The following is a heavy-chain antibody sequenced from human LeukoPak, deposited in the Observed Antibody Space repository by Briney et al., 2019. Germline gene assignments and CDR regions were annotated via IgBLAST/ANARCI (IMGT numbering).Heavy chain of an antibody. D-gene: IGHD3-22*01. CDR1: GYTFTSYG. V-gene: IGHV1-18*01. J-gene: IGHJ4*02. Sequence: ASVKVSCKASGYTFTSYGISWVRQAPGQGLEWMGWISAYNGNTNYAQKLQGRVTMTTDTSTSTAYTELRSLRSDDTAVYYCARDPILAYDSSGYYYSRFDYWGQGTLVTVSS. CDR2: ISAYNGNT. CDR3: ARDPILAYDSSGYYYSRFDY.